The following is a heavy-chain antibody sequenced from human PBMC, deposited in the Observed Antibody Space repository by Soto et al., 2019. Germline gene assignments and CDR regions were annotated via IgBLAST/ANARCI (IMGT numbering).Heavy chain of an antibody. V-gene: IGHV1-69*02. D-gene: IGHD6-13*01. CDR2: IIPILGIA. Sequence: ASVKVSCKASGGTFSSYTISWVRQAPGQGLEWMGRIIPILGIANYAQKFQGRVTITADKSTSTAYMELSSLRSEDTAVYYCARRVAAAGTGGGYYYYMDVWGKGTTVTVSS. J-gene: IGHJ6*03. CDR1: GGTFSSYT. CDR3: ARRVAAAGTGGGYYYYMDV.